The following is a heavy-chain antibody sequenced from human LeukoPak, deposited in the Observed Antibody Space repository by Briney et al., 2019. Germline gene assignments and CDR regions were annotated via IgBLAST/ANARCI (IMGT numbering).Heavy chain of an antibody. Sequence: GGSLRLSCAASGFSFRTYGTHWVRQAPGQGLEWVAVISYDGTNKYYADSVKGRFTISRDNSKNTVYLQMDSLRAEDTAVYYCAKSPDYDNSGYYSNCWGQGTLVTVSS. J-gene: IGHJ4*02. CDR1: GFSFRTYG. D-gene: IGHD3-22*01. V-gene: IGHV3-30*18. CDR2: ISYDGTNK. CDR3: AKSPDYDNSGYYSNC.